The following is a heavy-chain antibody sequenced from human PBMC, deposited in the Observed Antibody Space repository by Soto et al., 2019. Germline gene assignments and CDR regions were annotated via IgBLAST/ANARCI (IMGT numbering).Heavy chain of an antibody. J-gene: IGHJ4*02. D-gene: IGHD6-19*01. V-gene: IGHV3-21*01. CDR1: GFTFRSYA. CDR3: ARDLALAGNY. CDR2: ISSTSTYT. Sequence: GSLRLSCAASGFTFRSYAMNWVRQTQEKGLEWVSSISSTSTYTHYADSVKGRFTISRDNANNSLFLQMNSLRAEDTAIYYCARDLALAGNYWGKGALVTVSS.